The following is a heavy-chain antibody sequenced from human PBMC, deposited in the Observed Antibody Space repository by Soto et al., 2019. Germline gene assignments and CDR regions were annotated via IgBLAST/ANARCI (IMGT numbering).Heavy chain of an antibody. Sequence: ESGGGLVKPGGSLTLSCAASGFGFRSYNMNWVRQAPGKGLEWVASISSGSSNIYYADSVKGRFTISRDNAKNSLFLQMDSLRAEDSAVYYCASTTVVAATFDFWGQGTLVTVST. J-gene: IGHJ4*02. V-gene: IGHV3-21*01. CDR2: ISSGSSNI. CDR3: ASTTVVAATFDF. D-gene: IGHD2-15*01. CDR1: GFGFRSYN.